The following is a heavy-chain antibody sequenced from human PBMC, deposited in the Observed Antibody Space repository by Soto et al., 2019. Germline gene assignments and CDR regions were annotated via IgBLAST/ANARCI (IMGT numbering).Heavy chain of an antibody. J-gene: IGHJ4*02. D-gene: IGHD4-17*01. CDR3: AGRYGDCFAF. CDR2: IYYSGST. V-gene: IGHV4-59*08. CDR1: GGSISRYY. Sequence: SETLSLTCTVSGGSISRYYWSWIRQRPGKGLEWIGYIYYSGSTNYNPSLKSRVTISVDTSKNQFSLKLSSVTAAETVVYYCAGRYGDCFAFWGQGTLVTVSS.